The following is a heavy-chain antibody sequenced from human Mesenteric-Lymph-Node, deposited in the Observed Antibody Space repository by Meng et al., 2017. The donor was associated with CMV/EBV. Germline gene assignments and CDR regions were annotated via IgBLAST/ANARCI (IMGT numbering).Heavy chain of an antibody. CDR3: VESREGY. Sequence: SRRLSCAAYGLTFSSYAMHWVRQAPGKGLEWVAVISYDGSNKYYADSVKGRFTISRDNSKNTLYLQMNSLRAEDTAVYYCVESREGYWGQGTLVTVSS. CDR2: ISYDGSNK. J-gene: IGHJ4*02. D-gene: IGHD1-1*01. CDR1: GLTFSSYA. V-gene: IGHV3-30-3*01.